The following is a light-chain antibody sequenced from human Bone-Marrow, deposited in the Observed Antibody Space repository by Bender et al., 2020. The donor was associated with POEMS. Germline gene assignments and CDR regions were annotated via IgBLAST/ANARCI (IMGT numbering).Light chain of an antibody. CDR1: DLGDKY. J-gene: IGLJ2*01. Sequence: SYEVTQPPSVSVSPGQTASITCSGDDLGDKYVAWYQQKPGQSPVLVIYQDTKRPSGIPERFSGSNSGNTATLTISGTQAMDEADYYCQGWDTYSVGFGGGTTLTVL. CDR3: QGWDTYSVG. CDR2: QDT. V-gene: IGLV3-1*01.